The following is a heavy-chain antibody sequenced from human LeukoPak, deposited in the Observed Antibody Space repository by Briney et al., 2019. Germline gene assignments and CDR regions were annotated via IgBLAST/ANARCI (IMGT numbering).Heavy chain of an antibody. Sequence: PGGSPRLSCAASGFTFSSYAMSWVRQAPGKGLEWVSAISGSGGSTYYADSVKGRFTISRDNSKNTLYLQMNSLRAEDTAVYYCAKEYCSSTSCYSYFDYWGQGTLVTVSS. CDR1: GFTFSSYA. D-gene: IGHD2-2*02. CDR3: AKEYCSSTSCYSYFDY. J-gene: IGHJ4*02. CDR2: ISGSGGST. V-gene: IGHV3-23*01.